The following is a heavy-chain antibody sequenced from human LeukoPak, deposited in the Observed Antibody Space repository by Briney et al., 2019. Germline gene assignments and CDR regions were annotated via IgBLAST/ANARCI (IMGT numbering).Heavy chain of an antibody. CDR1: GGTFSSYT. CDR2: IIPFLGIA. D-gene: IGHD1-26*01. V-gene: IGHV1-69*04. CDR3: ARDLIVGATNGDS. J-gene: IGHJ4*02. Sequence: SVKVSCKASGGTFSSYTISWVRQAPGQGLEWMGRIIPFLGIANYAQKFQGRVTITADKSTSTAYMELSSLRHVDTAVYYCARDLIVGATNGDSRGPGTLVTASS.